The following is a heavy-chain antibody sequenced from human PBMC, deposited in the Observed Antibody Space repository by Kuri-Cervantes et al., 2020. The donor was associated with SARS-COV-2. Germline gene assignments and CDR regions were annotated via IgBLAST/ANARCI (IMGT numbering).Heavy chain of an antibody. CDR3: AILWSDAFDI. D-gene: IGHD3-10*01. V-gene: IGHV4-59*12. CDR2: IYYSGST. CDR1: GGSISSYY. Sequence: SETLSFTCTVSGGSISSYYWSWIRQPPGKGLEWIGYIYYSGSTNYNPSLKSRVTISVDTSKNQFSLKLSSVTAADTAVYYCAILWSDAFDIWGQGTMVTVSS. J-gene: IGHJ3*02.